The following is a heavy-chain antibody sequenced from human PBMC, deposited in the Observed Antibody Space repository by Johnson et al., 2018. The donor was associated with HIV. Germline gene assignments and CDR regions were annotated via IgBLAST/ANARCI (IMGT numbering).Heavy chain of an antibody. CDR2: INWNGDST. J-gene: IGHJ3*01. CDR3: ARVSDDYGGNPAAWGAFDV. V-gene: IGHV3-20*04. Sequence: VQLVESGGGVVQPGRSLRLSCAASGFTFDDYGVSWVRQAPGKGLEWVSGINWNGDSTGYADSVKGRFTISRDNAKNSLYLQMNNLRAEDTALYYCARVSDDYGGNPAAWGAFDVWGQGKMVTVSS. CDR1: GFTFDDYG. D-gene: IGHD4-23*01.